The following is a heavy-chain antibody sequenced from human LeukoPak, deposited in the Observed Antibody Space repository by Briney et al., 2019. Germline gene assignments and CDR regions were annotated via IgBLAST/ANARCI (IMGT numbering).Heavy chain of an antibody. V-gene: IGHV7-4-1*02. CDR2: INTNTGNP. D-gene: IGHD3-10*01. J-gene: IGHJ6*02. CDR3: ARAHITMVRGEYGMDV. CDR1: GYTFSRYA. Sequence: ASVKVSCKASGYTFSRYAMNWVRQAPGQGLEWMGWINTNTGNPTYAQGFTGRFVFSLDTSVSTAYLQISSLKAEDTAVYYCARAHITMVRGEYGMDVWGQGTTVTVSS.